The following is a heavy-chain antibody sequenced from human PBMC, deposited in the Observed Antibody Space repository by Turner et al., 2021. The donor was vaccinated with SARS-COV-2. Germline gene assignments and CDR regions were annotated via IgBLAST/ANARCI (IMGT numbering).Heavy chain of an antibody. J-gene: IGHJ4*02. CDR2: IYWDDDK. D-gene: IGHD2-15*01. Sequence: HITLKVSGPTLVQPTHTLTLTCTFSGFSLSTSGVAVGWIRQPPGKALEWHALIYWDDDKRYSQTLKSRLTITKDTYKNQVVLTKTNMDPVDTATYYCAHKVVVAIFDYWGQGTLVTVSS. CDR1: GFSLSTSGVA. V-gene: IGHV2-5*02. CDR3: AHKVVVAIFDY.